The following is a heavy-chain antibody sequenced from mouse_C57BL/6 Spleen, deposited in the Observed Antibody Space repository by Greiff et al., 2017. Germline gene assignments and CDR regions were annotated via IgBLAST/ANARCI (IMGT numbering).Heavy chain of an antibody. CDR2: IDPETGGT. J-gene: IGHJ4*01. CDR1: GYTFTDYE. Sequence: QVQLKESGAELVRPGASVTLSCKASGYTFTDYEMHWVKQTPVHGLEWIGAIDPETGGTAYNQKFKGKAILTADKSSSTAYMELRSLTSEDSAVYYCTRDSAMDYWGQGTSVTVSS. V-gene: IGHV1-15*01. CDR3: TRDSAMDY.